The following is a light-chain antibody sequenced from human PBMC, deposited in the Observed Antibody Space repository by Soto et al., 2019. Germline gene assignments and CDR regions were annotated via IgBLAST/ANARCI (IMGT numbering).Light chain of an antibody. V-gene: IGKV1-5*03. Sequence: DIQMTQSPSTLSASVGETVTMTCRASQGISSYLAWYQQKPGKAPKLLIYKASTLKSGVPSRLSGSGSGTEFTLTISSLQPDDFATYYCQHYNSYSEAFGQRTKVDIK. J-gene: IGKJ1*01. CDR3: QHYNSYSEA. CDR1: QGISSY. CDR2: KAS.